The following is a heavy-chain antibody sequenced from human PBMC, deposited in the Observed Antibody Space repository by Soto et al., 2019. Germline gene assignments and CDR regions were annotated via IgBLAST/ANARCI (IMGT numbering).Heavy chain of an antibody. Sequence: SETLSLTCAVYGGSFSGYYWSWIRQPPGKGLEWIGEINHSGSTNYNLSLKSRVTISVDTSKNQFSLKLSSVTAADTAVYYCARVGLLSSKWWALKDKNWFDPWGQGTLVTVSS. V-gene: IGHV4-34*01. CDR2: INHSGST. D-gene: IGHD2-8*01. CDR3: ARVGLLSSKWWALKDKNWFDP. J-gene: IGHJ5*02. CDR1: GGSFSGYY.